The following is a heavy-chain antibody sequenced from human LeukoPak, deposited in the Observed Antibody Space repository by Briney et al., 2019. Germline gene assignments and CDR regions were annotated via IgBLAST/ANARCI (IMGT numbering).Heavy chain of an antibody. V-gene: IGHV3-7*01. CDR3: ARSNPNRNALDL. Sequence: SGGSLRLSCAASGFTLNSYLMSWVRQAPGRGLEWVANIKKDGSKESYLDSVKGRFTVSRDNAKNSLFLQMNSLRGEDTAVYYCARSNPNRNALDLWGQGTMVTISS. CDR2: IKKDGSKE. D-gene: IGHD1-14*01. CDR1: GFTLNSYL. J-gene: IGHJ3*01.